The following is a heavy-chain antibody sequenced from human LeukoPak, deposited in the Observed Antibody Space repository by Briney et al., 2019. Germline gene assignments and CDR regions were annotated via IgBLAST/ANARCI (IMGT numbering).Heavy chain of an antibody. CDR3: AKSIYYGSGSYLHYYGMDV. Sequence: GGSLRLSCAASGFTFSSYGMHWVRRAPGKGLEWVAVISYDGSNKYYADSVKGRFTISRDNSKNTLYLQMNSLRAEDTAVYYCAKSIYYGSGSYLHYYGMDVWGQGTTVTVSS. V-gene: IGHV3-30*18. CDR2: ISYDGSNK. J-gene: IGHJ6*02. D-gene: IGHD3-10*01. CDR1: GFTFSSYG.